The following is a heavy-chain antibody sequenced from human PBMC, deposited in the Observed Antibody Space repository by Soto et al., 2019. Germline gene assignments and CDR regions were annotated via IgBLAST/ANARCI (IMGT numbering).Heavy chain of an antibody. V-gene: IGHV1-46*01. CDR1: GYTFTSYY. CDR2: INPSGGST. Sequence: GASVKVSCKASGYTFTSYYMHWVRQAPGQGLEWMGIINPSGGSTSYAQKFQGRVTMTRDTSTSTVYMELSSLRSEDTAVYYCARDMGTLLWFGELLTNYYHHYRLAVWGQGTTVTVSS. D-gene: IGHD3-10*01. CDR3: ARDMGTLLWFGELLTNYYHHYRLAV. J-gene: IGHJ6*02.